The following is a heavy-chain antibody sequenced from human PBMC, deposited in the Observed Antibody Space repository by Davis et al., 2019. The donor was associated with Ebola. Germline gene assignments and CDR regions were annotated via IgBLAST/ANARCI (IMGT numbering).Heavy chain of an antibody. J-gene: IGHJ4*02. CDR3: ARVEGYSSSWYGVDY. CDR2: ISAYNGNT. V-gene: IGHV1-18*04. CDR1: GYTFTSYG. Sequence: ASVKVSCKASGYTFTSYGISWVRQAPGQGLEWMGWISAYNGNTNYAQKLQGRVTMTTDTSTSTAYMELRSLRSDDTAVYYCARVEGYSSSWYGVDYWGQGTLVTVSS. D-gene: IGHD6-13*01.